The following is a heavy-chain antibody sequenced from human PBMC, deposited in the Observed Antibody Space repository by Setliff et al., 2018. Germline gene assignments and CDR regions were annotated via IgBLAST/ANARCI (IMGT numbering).Heavy chain of an antibody. D-gene: IGHD4-17*01. J-gene: IGHJ4*02. Sequence: SETLSLTCAVYGGSFSTYYWIWIRQPPGKGLEWIGEINHSGSTNYNPSLKSRVTISVDTSKNQFSLKLSSVTAADTALYYCARGCYYGDYVGARFAYFDYWGQGTLVTVSS. CDR3: ARGCYYGDYVGARFAYFDY. CDR2: INHSGST. CDR1: GGSFSTYY. V-gene: IGHV4-34*01.